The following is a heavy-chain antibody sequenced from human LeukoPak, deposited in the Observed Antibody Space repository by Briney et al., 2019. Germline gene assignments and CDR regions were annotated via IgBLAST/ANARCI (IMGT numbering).Heavy chain of an antibody. J-gene: IGHJ4*02. CDR1: GFTFSSYA. D-gene: IGHD3-3*01. V-gene: IGHV3-23*01. Sequence: GGSLRLSCAASGFTFSSYAMSWVRQAPGKGLEWVSAISGSGGSTYYADSVKGRFTISRDNSENTLYLQMNSLRAEDTAVYYCAKANDDFWSGPDYWGQGTLVTVSS. CDR3: AKANDDFWSGPDY. CDR2: ISGSGGST.